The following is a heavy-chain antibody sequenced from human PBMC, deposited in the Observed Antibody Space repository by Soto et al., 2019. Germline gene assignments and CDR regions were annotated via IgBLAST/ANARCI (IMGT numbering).Heavy chain of an antibody. CDR1: GFTFSSYW. Sequence: GGSLRLSCAASGFTFSSYWMHWVRQAPGKGLVWVSRINSDGSSTSYADSVKGRFTISRDNAKNTLYLQMNSLRAEDTAVYYCASLNYYYYYMDVWGKGTTATVSS. CDR2: INSDGSST. J-gene: IGHJ6*03. V-gene: IGHV3-74*01. CDR3: ASLNYYYYYMDV.